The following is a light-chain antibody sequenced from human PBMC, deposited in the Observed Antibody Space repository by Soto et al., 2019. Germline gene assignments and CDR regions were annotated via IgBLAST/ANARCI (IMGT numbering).Light chain of an antibody. CDR3: QQSFSNVALS. V-gene: IGKV1-39*01. CDR2: GAS. Sequence: DILLTQSPSSLSASVGDRVTVICRASQNIGTFLNWYQQRPGEAPELLISGASNLPSGVPSRFSGSGSGTDFTLTISGLHPEDFATYYCQQSFSNVALSFGGGTKVAI. J-gene: IGKJ4*01. CDR1: QNIGTF.